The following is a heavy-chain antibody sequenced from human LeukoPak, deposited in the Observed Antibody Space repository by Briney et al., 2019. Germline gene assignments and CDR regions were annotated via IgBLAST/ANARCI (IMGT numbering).Heavy chain of an antibody. V-gene: IGHV4-39*01. J-gene: IGHJ4*02. CDR1: GDSIRSNRFY. CDR2: IDYKGST. Sequence: PSETLSLTCIVSGDSIRSNRFYWGWIRQPPGKGLEWIGNIDYKGSTNYNPSLKSRVTISADTSKNQFSLNLRSVTAEDTAVYYCAAHRDWSPMGYWGQGTLVTVSS. CDR3: AAHRDWSPMGY. D-gene: IGHD3/OR15-3a*01.